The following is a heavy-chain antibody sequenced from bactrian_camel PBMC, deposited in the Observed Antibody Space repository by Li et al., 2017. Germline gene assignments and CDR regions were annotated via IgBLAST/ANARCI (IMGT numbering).Heavy chain of an antibody. J-gene: IGHJ4*01. CDR2: IEDNGRT. Sequence: HVQLVESGGGSVQPGGSLRLTCTASGRTDRSYSWGWLRQDPGKEREGVACIEDNGRTRYADSVEGRFTISKDNAKNTLFLQMDSLKPEDSGMYYCAAGSVILPGVPTEYRHWARGPRSPSP. V-gene: IGHV3S53*01. D-gene: IGHD1*01. CDR1: GRTDRSYS.